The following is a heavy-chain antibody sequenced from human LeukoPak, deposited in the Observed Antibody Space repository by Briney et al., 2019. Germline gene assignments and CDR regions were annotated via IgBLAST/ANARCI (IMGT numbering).Heavy chain of an antibody. CDR2: IYTSGST. CDR1: GGSITSSSYY. J-gene: IGHJ6*03. CDR3: ARGAYSYGNYYYYMDV. D-gene: IGHD5-18*01. Sequence: SETLSLTCTVSGGSITSSSYYWSWIRQPAGKGLEWIGRIYTSGSTNYNPSLKSRVTMSVDTSKNQFSLKLSSVTAADTAVYYCARGAYSYGNYYYYMDVWGKGTTVTISS. V-gene: IGHV4-61*02.